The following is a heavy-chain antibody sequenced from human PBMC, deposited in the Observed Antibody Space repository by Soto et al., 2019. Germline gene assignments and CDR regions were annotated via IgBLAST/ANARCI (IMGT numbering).Heavy chain of an antibody. CDR1: GFTFSSYG. J-gene: IGHJ4*02. D-gene: IGHD1-7*01. V-gene: IGHV3-23*01. CDR2: SSATGAGT. CDR3: AKDRRAGGNYGFYSDF. Sequence: EVQLLESGGGLVQPGGSLRLSCAASGFTFSSYGMTWIRQAPGKGLEWVSFSSATGAGTYYPDSVKGRFTVSRDNSKNTMYLQMSSLRADDTAVCYCAKDRRAGGNYGFYSDFWGQGALVIVSS.